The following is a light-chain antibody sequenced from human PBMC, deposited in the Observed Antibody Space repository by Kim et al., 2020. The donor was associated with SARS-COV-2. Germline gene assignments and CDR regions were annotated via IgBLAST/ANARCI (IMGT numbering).Light chain of an antibody. CDR3: QSYDSSSVI. CDR2: EDN. V-gene: IGLV6-57*02. Sequence: GKTVTISGTGSSGSIASNYVQWYQQRPGSAPTTVIYEDNERPSGVPDRFSGSIDSSSNSASLTISGLKTEDEADYYCQSYDSSSVIFGGGTQLTVL. CDR1: SGSIASNY. J-gene: IGLJ2*01.